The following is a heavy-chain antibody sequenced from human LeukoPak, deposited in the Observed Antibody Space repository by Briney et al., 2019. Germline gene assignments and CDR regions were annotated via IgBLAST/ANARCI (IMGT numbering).Heavy chain of an antibody. D-gene: IGHD3-22*01. CDR1: GGSISSGGYS. V-gene: IGHV4-30-2*01. CDR3: ARAGYYGPDAFDI. CDR2: IYHSGST. J-gene: IGHJ3*02. Sequence: SETLSLTCAVSGGSISSGGYSGSWIRQPPGKGLEWIGSIYHSGSTYYSSSLKSRVTISIDRSKNQFSLKLTSVTAADTAVYYCARAGYYGPDAFDIWGQGTMVTVSS.